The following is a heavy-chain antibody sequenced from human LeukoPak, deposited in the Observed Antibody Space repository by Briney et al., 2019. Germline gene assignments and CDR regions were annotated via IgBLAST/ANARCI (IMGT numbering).Heavy chain of an antibody. CDR3: AGSGYEYYDFWSGSLLEYYYYYGMDV. V-gene: IGHV1-8*01. Sequence: GASVKVSRKASGYTFTSYDINWVRQAPGQGLEWMGWMNPNSGSTGYAQKFQGRVTMTRDTSISTAYMELSSLRSEDTAVYYCAGSGYEYYDFWSGSLLEYYYYYGMDVWGQGTTVTVSS. J-gene: IGHJ6*02. CDR2: MNPNSGST. D-gene: IGHD3-3*01. CDR1: GYTFTSYD.